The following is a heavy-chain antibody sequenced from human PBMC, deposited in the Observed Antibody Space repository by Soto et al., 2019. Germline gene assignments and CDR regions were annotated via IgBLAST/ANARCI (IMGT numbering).Heavy chain of an antibody. V-gene: IGHV4-59*01. J-gene: IGHJ4*02. D-gene: IGHD2-15*01. CDR3: ARVLPIFCSGGGCYSAFYYFDY. Sequence: PSETLSLTCTVSGGSISSYYWSWIRQPPGKGLEWIGYIYYSGSTNYNPSLKSRVTISVDTSKNQFSLKLSSVTAADTAVYYCARVLPIFCSGGGCYSAFYYFDYWGQGTLVPVSP. CDR2: IYYSGST. CDR1: GGSISSYY.